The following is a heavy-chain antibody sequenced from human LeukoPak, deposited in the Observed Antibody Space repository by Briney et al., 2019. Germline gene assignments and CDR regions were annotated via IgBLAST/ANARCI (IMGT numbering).Heavy chain of an antibody. CDR2: ISYDGSNK. J-gene: IGHJ6*03. V-gene: IGHV3-30-3*01. D-gene: IGHD2-21*01. Sequence: GGSLRLSCAASGFTFSSYAMHWVRQAPGKGLEWVAVISYDGSNKYYADSVKGRFTISRDNSKNTLYLQMNSLRAEDTAVYYCARRAYCGGDCYPYFMDVWGKGTTVTVSS. CDR1: GFTFSSYA. CDR3: ARRAYCGGDCYPYFMDV.